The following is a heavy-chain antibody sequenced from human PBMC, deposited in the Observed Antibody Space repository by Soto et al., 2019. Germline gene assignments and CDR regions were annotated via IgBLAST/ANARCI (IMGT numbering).Heavy chain of an antibody. V-gene: IGHV4-59*01. CDR1: GGSISSYY. D-gene: IGHD2-21*02. CDR3: ARGSGGDWPFDP. Sequence: QVQLQESGPGLVKPSETLSLTCTVSGGSISSYYWSWIRQPPGKGLEWIGYTYYSGSTNYNPSLKSRVTISVDTSKNPFSLKLSSVTAADTAVYYFARGSGGDWPFDPWGQGTLVTVSS. J-gene: IGHJ5*02. CDR2: TYYSGST.